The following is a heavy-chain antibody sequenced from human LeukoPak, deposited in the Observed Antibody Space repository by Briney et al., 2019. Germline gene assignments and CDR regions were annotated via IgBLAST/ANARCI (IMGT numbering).Heavy chain of an antibody. D-gene: IGHD6-13*01. CDR3: AATIAADAGYYGMDV. Sequence: SVKVSCKASGGTFSSYAISWVRQAPGQGLEWMGRILPILGIANYAQKFQGRVTITADKSTSTAYMELSSLRSDDTAVYYCAATIAADAGYYGMDVWGQGTTVTVSS. V-gene: IGHV1-69*04. J-gene: IGHJ6*02. CDR1: GGTFSSYA. CDR2: ILPILGIA.